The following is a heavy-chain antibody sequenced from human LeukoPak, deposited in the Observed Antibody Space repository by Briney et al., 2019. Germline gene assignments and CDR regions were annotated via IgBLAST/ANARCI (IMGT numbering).Heavy chain of an antibody. D-gene: IGHD6-19*01. J-gene: IGHJ4*02. Sequence: GGSLRLSCAASGFTFSSYAMHWVRQAPGKGLEWVAVISYDGSNKYYADSVKGRFTISRDNAKNSLYLQMNSLRAEDTAVYYCARGLSSGWGQGTLVTVSS. CDR1: GFTFSSYA. CDR2: ISYDGSNK. V-gene: IGHV3-30*04. CDR3: ARGLSSG.